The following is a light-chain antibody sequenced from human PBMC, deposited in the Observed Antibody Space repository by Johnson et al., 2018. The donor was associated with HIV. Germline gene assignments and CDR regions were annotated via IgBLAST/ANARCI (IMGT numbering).Light chain of an antibody. J-gene: IGLJ1*01. CDR2: EKN. Sequence: QSVLTQPPSVSAAPGHKVTISCSGSSSNIGNNYVSWYQQLPGTAPKLLIYEKNKRPSGIPDRFSASKSGTSATLDITGLQTGDEADYYCGTWDSSLGAHYVFGSGTEVTVL. V-gene: IGLV1-51*02. CDR1: SSNIGNNY. CDR3: GTWDSSLGAHYV.